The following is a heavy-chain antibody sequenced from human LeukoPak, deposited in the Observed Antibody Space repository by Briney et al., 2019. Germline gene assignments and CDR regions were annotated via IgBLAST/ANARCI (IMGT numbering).Heavy chain of an antibody. Sequence: PSETLSLTCTVSGGSLSSYYWSWIRQPPGKGLEWIGYIYYSGSTNYNPSLKSRVTISVDTSKNQFSLKLSSVTAADTAVYYCARDSTSAFDIWGQGTMVTVSS. CDR2: IYYSGST. J-gene: IGHJ3*02. V-gene: IGHV4-59*01. CDR1: GGSLSSYY. CDR3: ARDSTSAFDI.